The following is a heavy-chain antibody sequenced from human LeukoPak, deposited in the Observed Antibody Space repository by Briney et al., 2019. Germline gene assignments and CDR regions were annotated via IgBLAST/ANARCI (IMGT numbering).Heavy chain of an antibody. Sequence: SETLSLTCAVDGGSFSGYYWSWIRQPPGKGLEWIGEINHSGSTNYNPSVKSRVTISVDTSKNQFSLKLSSVTAAYTAVYYCARGRFYSSGWPFSFKALTSRPPPHWGQGTLVTVSS. CDR1: GGSFSGYY. CDR2: INHSGST. J-gene: IGHJ1*01. CDR3: ARGRFYSSGWPFSFKALTSRPPPH. D-gene: IGHD6-19*01. V-gene: IGHV4-34*01.